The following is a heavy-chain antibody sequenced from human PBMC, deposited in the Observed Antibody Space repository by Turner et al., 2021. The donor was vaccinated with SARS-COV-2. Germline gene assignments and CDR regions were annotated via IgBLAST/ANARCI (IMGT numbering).Heavy chain of an antibody. CDR2: IYSGGST. CDR3: ARDGAWKPEGMDV. J-gene: IGHJ6*02. V-gene: IGHV3-53*01. D-gene: IGHD1-1*01. CDR1: GFTVSSNY. Sequence: EVQLVESGGGWIQPGGSLRLSCAASGFTVSSNYMSWVRQAPGKGLEWVSVIYSGGSTYYADSVKGRFTISRDNSKNTLYLQMNSLRAEDTAVYYCARDGAWKPEGMDVWGQGTTVTVSS.